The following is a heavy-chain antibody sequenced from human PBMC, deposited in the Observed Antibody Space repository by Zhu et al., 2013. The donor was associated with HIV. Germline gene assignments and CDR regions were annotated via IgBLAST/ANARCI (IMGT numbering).Heavy chain of an antibody. CDR2: INHSGST. CDR3: VRGSGAL. CDR1: GGSFIGSY. V-gene: IGHV4-34*01. D-gene: IGHD7-27*01. Sequence: QVQVQQWGAGLLKASETLSLTCAVNGGSFIGSYWTWIRQPPGKGLEWIGEINHSGSTNYNPSLKSRLTISVDTSKKEVSLQLRSVTAADTAVYYCVRGSGALWGQGTMVTVSS. J-gene: IGHJ3*01.